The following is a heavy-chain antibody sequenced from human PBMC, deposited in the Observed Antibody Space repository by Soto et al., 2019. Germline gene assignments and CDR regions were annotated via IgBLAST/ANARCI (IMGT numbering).Heavy chain of an antibody. CDR3: AREGPIAAAGPYYYSGMDV. CDR2: INPGVGST. CDR1: GYSFTRYY. J-gene: IGHJ6*02. V-gene: IGHV1-46*01. Sequence: QVQLVQSGAEVKKPGASVKVSCKASGYSFTRYYMHWVRQAPGQGLEWMGVINPGVGSTTYGQNFQDRVTMTRDTSTSTFYMELTNLKSEDTAVYYCAREGPIAAAGPYYYSGMDVWGHGTTVTVSS. D-gene: IGHD6-13*01.